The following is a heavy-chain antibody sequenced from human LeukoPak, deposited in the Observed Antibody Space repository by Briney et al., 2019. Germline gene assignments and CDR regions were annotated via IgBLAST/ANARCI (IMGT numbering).Heavy chain of an antibody. J-gene: IGHJ4*02. CDR2: ISYDGSNK. D-gene: IGHD6-13*01. CDR3: ARDSAIAAAGGYFDY. CDR1: GFSFSTSW. V-gene: IGHV3-30-3*01. Sequence: GGSLRLSCAASGFSFSTSWMTWVRQAPGKGLEWVAVISYDGSNKYYADSVKGRFTISRDNSKNTLYLQMNSLRAEDTAVYYCARDSAIAAAGGYFDYWGQGTLVTVSS.